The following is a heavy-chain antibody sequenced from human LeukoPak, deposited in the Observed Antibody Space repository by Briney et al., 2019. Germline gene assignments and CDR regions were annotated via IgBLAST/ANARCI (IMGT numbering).Heavy chain of an antibody. J-gene: IGHJ4*02. V-gene: IGHV3-74*01. D-gene: IGHD2-15*01. CDR2: INTDGSTT. CDR3: ARDGVGSSQAY. Sequence: PGGSLSLSCAASGFTFCSYWMHWVRQGPGKGLVWVSHINTDGSTTNYADAVKGRFTISRDNAKNTVYLQMNSLRAEDTAVYYCARDGVGSSQAYWGQGTLVTVSS. CDR1: GFTFCSYW.